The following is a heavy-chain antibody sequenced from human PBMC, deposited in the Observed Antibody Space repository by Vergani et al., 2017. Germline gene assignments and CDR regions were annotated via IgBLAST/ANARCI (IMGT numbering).Heavy chain of an antibody. J-gene: IGHJ3*01. V-gene: IGHV3-30*02. CDR2: IRFDGSNK. Sequence: QVQLVESGGGVVQPGGSLRLTCVASGFAFDTYGMHWVRQAPGKGLEWVAFIRFDGSNKFYSDSVKGRFSIDRDNSKKTHYLQMSGLTGDDTAMYYCARDELRDAFDLWGQGTLVIVSS. CDR1: GFAFDTYG. D-gene: IGHD2-21*01. CDR3: ARDELRDAFDL.